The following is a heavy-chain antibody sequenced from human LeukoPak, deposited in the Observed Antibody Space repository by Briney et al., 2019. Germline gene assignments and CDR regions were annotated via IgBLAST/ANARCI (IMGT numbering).Heavy chain of an antibody. V-gene: IGHV3-23*01. CDR2: ISGSGGST. CDR1: GFTFSSYA. J-gene: IGHJ4*02. Sequence: GGSLRLSCAASGFTFSSYAMSWVRQAPGKGLEWVSAISGSGGSTYYADSVKGRFTISRDNSKNTLYLQMNSLRAEDTAVYYCAKGYYDSSGYYYPYPFFDYWGQRTLVTVSS. D-gene: IGHD3-22*01. CDR3: AKGYYDSSGYYYPYPFFDY.